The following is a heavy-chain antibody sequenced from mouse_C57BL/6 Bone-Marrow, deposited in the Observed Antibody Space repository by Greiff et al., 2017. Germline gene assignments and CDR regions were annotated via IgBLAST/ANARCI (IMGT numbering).Heavy chain of an antibody. V-gene: IGHV1-55*01. D-gene: IGHD2-3*01. J-gene: IGHJ2*01. CDR2: IYPGSGST. CDR3: ARWGWLPFDY. CDR1: GYTFTSYW. Sequence: QVQLKQPGAELVKPGASVTMSCKASGYTFTSYWITWVKPRPGQGLEWIGDIYPGSGSTKYNEKFKSKATLTVDTSSSTAYMQLSSLTSEDSAVYYCARWGWLPFDYWGQGTTLTVSS.